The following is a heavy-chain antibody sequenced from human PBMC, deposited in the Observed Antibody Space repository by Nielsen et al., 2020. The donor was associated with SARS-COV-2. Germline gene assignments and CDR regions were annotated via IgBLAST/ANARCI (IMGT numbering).Heavy chain of an antibody. CDR2: INPNSGGT. V-gene: IGHV1-2*06. J-gene: IGHJ6*02. D-gene: IGHD2-15*01. CDR3: ARVVVVGAATNYYYGMDV. Sequence: WVRQAPGQGLEWMGRINPNSGGTNYAQKFQGRVTMTRDTSISTAYMELSRLRSDDTAVYYCARVVVVGAATNYYYGMDVWGQGTTVTVSS.